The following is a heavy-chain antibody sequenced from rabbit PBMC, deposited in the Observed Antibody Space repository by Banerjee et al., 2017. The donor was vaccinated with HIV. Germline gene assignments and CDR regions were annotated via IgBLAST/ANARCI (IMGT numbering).Heavy chain of an antibody. V-gene: IGHV1S7*01. CDR1: GIDFSSYG. D-gene: IGHD4-1*01. Sequence: QLVESGGGLVTLGGSLKLSCKASGIDFSSYGISWVRQAPGKGLEWIACIYPDYGSTDYASWVNGRFTISSHNAQNTLYLQLNSLTAADTATYFCATDDSGWGDNLGLWGQGTLVTVS. CDR2: IYPDYGST. J-gene: IGHJ4*01. CDR3: ATDDSGWGDNLGL.